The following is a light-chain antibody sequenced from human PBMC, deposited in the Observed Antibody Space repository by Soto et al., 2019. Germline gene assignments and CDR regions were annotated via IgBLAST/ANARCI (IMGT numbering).Light chain of an antibody. J-gene: IGLJ1*01. Sequence: QSALTQPPSASGSPGQSVTISCTGSSSDVGGYKFVSWYQQHPGKAPKLMIYEVSKRPSGVPDRFSGSKSGNTASLTVSGLQAEDEADYYCSSYAGSNTVVFGTGTKVTVL. V-gene: IGLV2-8*01. CDR2: EVS. CDR3: SSYAGSNTVV. CDR1: SSDVGGYKF.